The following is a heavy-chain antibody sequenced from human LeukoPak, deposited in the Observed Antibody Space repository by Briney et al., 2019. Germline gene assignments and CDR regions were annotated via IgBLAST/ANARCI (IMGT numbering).Heavy chain of an antibody. CDR1: GGSISSSNW. CDR3: ARGLSDVY. V-gene: IGHV4-4*02. CDR2: IYHSGST. Sequence: SETLSLTCAVSGGSISSSNWWSWVRQPPGKGLEWIGEIYHSGSTNYNPSLKSRVTISIDTSKNQFSLILNSVTAADTAVYYCARGLSDVYWGQGTLVTVSS. J-gene: IGHJ4*02.